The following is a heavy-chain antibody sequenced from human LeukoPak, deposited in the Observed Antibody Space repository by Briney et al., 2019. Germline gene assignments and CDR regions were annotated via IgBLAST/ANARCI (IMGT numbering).Heavy chain of an antibody. CDR1: GFTVSSNY. CDR3: AREALGYCSSTSCPEYYFDY. J-gene: IGHJ4*02. Sequence: PGGSLRLSCAASGFTVSSNYMSWVRQAPGKGLEWVSVIYSGGSTYYADSVKGRFTISRDNSKNTLYLQMNSLRAEDTAVYYCAREALGYCSSTSCPEYYFDYWGQGTLVTVSS. D-gene: IGHD2-2*01. CDR2: IYSGGST. V-gene: IGHV3-66*01.